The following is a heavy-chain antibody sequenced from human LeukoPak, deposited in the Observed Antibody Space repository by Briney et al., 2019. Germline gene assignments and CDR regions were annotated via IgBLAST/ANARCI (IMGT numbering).Heavy chain of an antibody. CDR1: GFTSSSYS. Sequence: PGGSLRLSCAASGFTSSSYSMNWVRQAPGKGLEWVSSISSSSSYIYYADSVKGRFTISRDNAKNSLYLQMNSLRAEDTAVYYCARVQQTGYSTGFDYWGQGTLVTVSS. CDR3: ARVQQTGYSTGFDY. J-gene: IGHJ4*02. V-gene: IGHV3-21*01. D-gene: IGHD6-25*01. CDR2: ISSSSSYI.